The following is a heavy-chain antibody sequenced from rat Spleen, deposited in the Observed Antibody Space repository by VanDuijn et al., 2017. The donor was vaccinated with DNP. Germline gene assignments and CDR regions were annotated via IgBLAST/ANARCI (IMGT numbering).Heavy chain of an antibody. D-gene: IGHD1-10*01. CDR1: GFTFSDYN. Sequence: EVQLVESGGGLVQSGRSLKVSCAASGFTFSDYNMAWVRQAPKKGLEWVATIRYDGSNTYYRDSVKGRFTISRDKTKSTLYLQMDSLRSEDTATYYCVRHGGTTYYFDYWGQGVLVTVSS. V-gene: IGHV5-7*01. CDR3: VRHGGTTYYFDY. CDR2: IRYDGSNT. J-gene: IGHJ2*01.